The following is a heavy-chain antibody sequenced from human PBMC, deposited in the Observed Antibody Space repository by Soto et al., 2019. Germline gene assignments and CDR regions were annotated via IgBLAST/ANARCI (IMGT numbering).Heavy chain of an antibody. V-gene: IGHV1-18*01. Sequence: ASVKVSCKTSGYTFTRNGISWVRQAPGQGLEWMGWISPKSGNIKYAQKLQGRVIMTTDTSTSTAYMELRSLRSDDTAVYYCVKDRDSNSWPSRDVWGPGTTVTVSS. CDR3: VKDRDSNSWPSRDV. D-gene: IGHD3-22*01. CDR1: GYTFTRNG. CDR2: ISPKSGNI. J-gene: IGHJ6*02.